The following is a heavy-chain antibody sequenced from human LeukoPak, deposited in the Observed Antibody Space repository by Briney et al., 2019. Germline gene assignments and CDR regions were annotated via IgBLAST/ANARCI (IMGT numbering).Heavy chain of an antibody. V-gene: IGHV3-23*01. CDR3: ARDYADYVGYFFFDY. CDR1: GFTFSSYA. J-gene: IGHJ4*02. Sequence: PGGSLRLSCAASGFTFSSYAMSWVRQAPGKGLEWVSSISGGGETTYYADSAKGRFTISRDNSQNTLYLQMNSLRAEDTAVYCCARDYADYVGYFFFDYWGQGTLVTVSS. D-gene: IGHD4-17*01. CDR2: ISGGGETT.